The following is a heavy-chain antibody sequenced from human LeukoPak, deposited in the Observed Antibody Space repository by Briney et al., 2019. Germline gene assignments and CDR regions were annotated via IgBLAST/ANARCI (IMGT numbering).Heavy chain of an antibody. CDR1: GGSFSGYY. D-gene: IGHD3-22*01. V-gene: IGHV4-34*01. Sequence: PSETLSLTCAVYGGSFSGYYWSWIRQPPGKGLEWIGEINHSGSTNYNPSLKSRVTISVDTSKNQFSLKLTSVTAADTAVYYCARAGSSAYLIDYWGQGTLVTVSS. CDR3: ARAGSSAYLIDY. J-gene: IGHJ4*02. CDR2: INHSGST.